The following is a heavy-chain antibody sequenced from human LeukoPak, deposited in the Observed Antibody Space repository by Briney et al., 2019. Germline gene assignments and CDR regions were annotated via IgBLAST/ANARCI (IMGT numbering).Heavy chain of an antibody. J-gene: IGHJ4*02. CDR1: GFTFSSYW. CDR3: ARDKDYYGSGSPIDY. Sequence: PGGSLRLSCAASGFTFSSYWMSWVRQAPGKGLEWVANIKQDGSEKYYVDSVKGRFTISRDNAKNSLYLQMNSLRAEDTAVYYCARDKDYYGSGSPIDYWGQGTLVTVSS. V-gene: IGHV3-7*01. CDR2: IKQDGSEK. D-gene: IGHD3-10*01.